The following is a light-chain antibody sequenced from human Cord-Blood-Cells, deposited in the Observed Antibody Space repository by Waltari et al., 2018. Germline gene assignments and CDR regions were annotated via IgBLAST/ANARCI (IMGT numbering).Light chain of an antibody. J-gene: IGLJ3*02. CDR2: EGS. Sequence: QSALTQPASVSGSPGQSITISCPGTRSDVGSYNLFSWYQQHPGKAPKLMMYEGSKRPSGVSNRFSGSKACNTASLTSSGLQAEDEADYYCCSYAGSSTLVFGGGTKLTVL. V-gene: IGLV2-23*01. CDR3: CSYAGSSTLV. CDR1: RSDVGSYNL.